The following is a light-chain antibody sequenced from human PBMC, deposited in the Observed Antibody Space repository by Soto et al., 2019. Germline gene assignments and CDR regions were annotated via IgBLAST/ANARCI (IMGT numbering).Light chain of an antibody. V-gene: IGLV2-14*03. CDR2: DVS. Sequence: QSVLTQPASVSGSPGQSITISCAGTSADIGAFNYVSWYQHHPGKAPQLLIYDVSNRPSGVSARFSASKSANTASLTISGLQTDDEADYYCSSDSTSSALVFGGGTKLTVL. CDR3: SSDSTSSALV. CDR1: SADIGAFNY. J-gene: IGLJ2*01.